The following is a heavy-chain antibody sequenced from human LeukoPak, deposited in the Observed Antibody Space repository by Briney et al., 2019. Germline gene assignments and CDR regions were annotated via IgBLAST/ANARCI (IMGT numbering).Heavy chain of an antibody. D-gene: IGHD6-6*01. CDR1: GFTFSSYS. CDR2: ISSSSSYI. Sequence: GGSLRLSCAASGFTFSSYSMNWVRQAPGKGLEWVSSISSSSSYIYYADSVKGRFTISRDNAKNSLYLQMNSPRAEDTAVYYCARDRIAAPYYYYMDVWGKGTTVTVSS. CDR3: ARDRIAAPYYYYMDV. V-gene: IGHV3-21*01. J-gene: IGHJ6*03.